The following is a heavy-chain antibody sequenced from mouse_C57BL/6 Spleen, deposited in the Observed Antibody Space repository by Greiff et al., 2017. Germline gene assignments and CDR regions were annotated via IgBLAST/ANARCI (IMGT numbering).Heavy chain of an antibody. Sequence: VQLQQSGPELVKPGASVKISCKASGYTFTDYYMNWVKQSHGKSLEWIGDINPNNGGTSYNQKFKGKATLTVDKSSSTAYMELRSLTSEDSAVYYCASWGNFWFAYWGQGTLVTVSA. CDR3: ASWGNFWFAY. CDR1: GYTFTDYY. CDR2: INPNNGGT. D-gene: IGHD2-1*01. J-gene: IGHJ3*01. V-gene: IGHV1-26*01.